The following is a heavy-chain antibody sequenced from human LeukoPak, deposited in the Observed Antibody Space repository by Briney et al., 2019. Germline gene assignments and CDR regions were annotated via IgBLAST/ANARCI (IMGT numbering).Heavy chain of an antibody. V-gene: IGHV3-30*04. J-gene: IGHJ4*02. CDR3: ARKGYCTNGVCLHFDY. CDR2: ISYDGSNK. Sequence: GGSLRLSCAASGFTFSSYAMHWVRQAPGKGLEWVAVISYDGSNKYYADSVKGRFTISRDNSKNTLYLQMNSLRAEDTAVYYCARKGYCTNGVCLHFDYWGQGTLVTVSS. CDR1: GFTFSSYA. D-gene: IGHD2-8*01.